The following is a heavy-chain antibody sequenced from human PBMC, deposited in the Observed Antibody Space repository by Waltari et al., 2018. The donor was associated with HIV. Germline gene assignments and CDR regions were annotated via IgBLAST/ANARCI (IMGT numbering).Heavy chain of an antibody. D-gene: IGHD3-22*01. CDR3: ARVMITMILPFDI. J-gene: IGHJ3*02. CDR2: INTGNGNT. Sequence: QVQLVQSGAEVKKPGASVKVSCKASGYTFTSYAMHWVRQAPGQRLEWMGWINTGNGNTKYSQKFQGRVTITRDTSASTAYMELSSLRSEDTAVYYCARVMITMILPFDIWGQGTMVTVSS. CDR1: GYTFTSYA. V-gene: IGHV1-3*04.